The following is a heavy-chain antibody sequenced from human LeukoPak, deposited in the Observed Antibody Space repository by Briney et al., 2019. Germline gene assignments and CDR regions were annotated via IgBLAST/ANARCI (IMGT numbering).Heavy chain of an antibody. CDR2: INHSGST. V-gene: IGHV4-34*01. Sequence: SETLSLTCAVYGGSFSGYYWSWIRQPPGKGLEWIGEINHSGSTNYNPSLKSRVTISVDTSKNQFSLKLSSVTAADTAVYYCARSSSVTPVYFDYWGQGTLVTVSS. CDR1: GGSFSGYY. CDR3: ARSSSVTPVYFDY. J-gene: IGHJ4*02. D-gene: IGHD4-4*01.